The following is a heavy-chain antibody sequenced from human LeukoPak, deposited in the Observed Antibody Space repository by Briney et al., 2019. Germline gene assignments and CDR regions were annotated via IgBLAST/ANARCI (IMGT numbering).Heavy chain of an antibody. V-gene: IGHV4-59*01. CDR2: IYYSGST. Sequence: SETLSLTCTVSGGSISIYYWSWMRQPPGKGLEWIGYIYYSGSTNYNPSLKSRVTISVDTSKNQLSLKLSSVTAADTAVYYCARGSYGGNSPHLDYWGQGTLVTVSS. J-gene: IGHJ4*02. D-gene: IGHD4-23*01. CDR3: ARGSYGGNSPHLDY. CDR1: GGSISIYY.